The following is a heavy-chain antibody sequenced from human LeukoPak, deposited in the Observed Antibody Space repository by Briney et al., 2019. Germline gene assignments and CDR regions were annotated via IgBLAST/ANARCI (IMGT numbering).Heavy chain of an antibody. J-gene: IGHJ6*03. CDR1: GFTVRTFG. D-gene: IGHD3-9*01. CDR2: ISDDGSVK. CDR3: ARDKYFDPTYYFYYMDV. Sequence: GGSLRLSCAASGFTVRTFGMHWVRQAPRKGLQWVAVISDDGSVKHYADSVKGRFTISRDNSNNTLHLQMNSLRAEDSAVYYCARDKYFDPTYYFYYMDVWGKGTTATISS. V-gene: IGHV3-30*03.